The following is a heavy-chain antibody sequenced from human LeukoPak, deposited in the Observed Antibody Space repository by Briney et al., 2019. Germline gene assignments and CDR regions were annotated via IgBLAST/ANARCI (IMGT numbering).Heavy chain of an antibody. J-gene: IGHJ4*02. D-gene: IGHD3-3*01. V-gene: IGHV4-59*01. CDR1: GGSISSYY. CDR2: IYYSGST. CDR3: ARGLSHDFWSGYKPTGFDY. Sequence: SETLSLTCTVSGGSISSYYWSWIRQPPGKGLEWIGYIYYSGSTNYNPSLKSRVTISVGTSKNQFSLKLSSVTAADTAVYYCARGLSHDFWSGYKPTGFDYWGQGTLVTVSS.